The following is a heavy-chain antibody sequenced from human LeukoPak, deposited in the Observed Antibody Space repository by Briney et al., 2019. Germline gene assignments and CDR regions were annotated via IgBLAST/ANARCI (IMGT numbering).Heavy chain of an antibody. CDR1: GGSISSYY. D-gene: IGHD4-17*01. CDR3: ARDDRYGDFHLV. Sequence: SKTLSLTCTVSGGSISSYYWSWIRQPAGKGLEWIGRIYTSGSTNYNPSLKSRVTISVDTSKNQFSLKLSSVTAADTAVYYRARDDRYGDFHLVWGKGTTVTVSS. J-gene: IGHJ6*04. V-gene: IGHV4-4*07. CDR2: IYTSGST.